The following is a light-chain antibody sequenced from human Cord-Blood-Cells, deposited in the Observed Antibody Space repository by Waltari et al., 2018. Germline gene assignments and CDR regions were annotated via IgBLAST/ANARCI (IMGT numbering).Light chain of an antibody. CDR3: SSYTSSSAV. Sequence: QSALTQPASVSGSPGQSITISCTGTSSDVGSYNHVSWYQQHPGKAPKLMIDDVSTRSAVVSNRFACSKSDKTSSLTISGLQAEDDADYYCSSYTSSSAVFGGGTKLTVL. V-gene: IGLV2-14*01. CDR1: SSDVGSYNH. J-gene: IGLJ3*02. CDR2: DVS.